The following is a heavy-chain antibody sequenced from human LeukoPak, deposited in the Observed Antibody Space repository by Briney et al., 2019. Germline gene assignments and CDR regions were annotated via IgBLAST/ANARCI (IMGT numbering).Heavy chain of an antibody. CDR1: GGSISSADYH. CDR2: IYYTGST. J-gene: IGHJ4*02. D-gene: IGHD6-13*01. CDR3: AREDSSSWYTDY. V-gene: IGHV4-30-4*08. Sequence: PSEPLSLTCTVSGGSISSADYHWRWIRQPPGKGLEWFGYIYYTGSTYYNPSLKSRLTISLDTSENQFSLKLSSVTAADTAVYYCAREDSSSWYTDYWGRGTLVTVSS.